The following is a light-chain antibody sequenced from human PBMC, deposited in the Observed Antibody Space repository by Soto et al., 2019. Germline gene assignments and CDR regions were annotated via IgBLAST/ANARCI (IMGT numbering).Light chain of an antibody. CDR3: QQYKTWLWT. J-gene: IGKJ1*01. CDR2: GAS. V-gene: IGKV3-15*01. CDR1: QSVNAN. Sequence: EVVMTQSPATLSVSPGERATLSCRASQSVNANLAWYQQKPGQAPRLLIHGASNRATGIPARFSGCGFGTEFILTLSSLQSEDFAVYYSQQYKTWLWTFGQGTKVEI.